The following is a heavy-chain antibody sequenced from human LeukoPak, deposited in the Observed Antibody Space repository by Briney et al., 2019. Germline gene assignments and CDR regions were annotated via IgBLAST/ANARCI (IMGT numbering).Heavy chain of an antibody. V-gene: IGHV1-69*01. CDR1: GGTFSSYA. CDR2: IIPIFGTA. J-gene: IGHJ5*02. Sequence: ASVKVYCKASGGTFSSYAISWVRQAPGQGLEWMGGIIPIFGTANYAQKFQGRVTITADESTSTAYMELSSLRSEDTAVYYCARDLVGYSSSWYRPNWFDPWGQGTLVTVSS. CDR3: ARDLVGYSSSWYRPNWFDP. D-gene: IGHD6-13*01.